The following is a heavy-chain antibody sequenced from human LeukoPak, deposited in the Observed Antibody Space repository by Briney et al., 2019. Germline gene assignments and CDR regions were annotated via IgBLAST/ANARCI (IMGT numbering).Heavy chain of an antibody. CDR3: ARHRSIHYGSGSLPNY. J-gene: IGHJ4*02. V-gene: IGHV4-59*08. Sequence: LETLSLTCTVSGGSISSYYWSWIRQPPGKGLEWIGYIYYSGSTYYNPSLKSRVTISVDTSKNQFSLKLSSVTAADTAVYYCARHRSIHYGSGSLPNYWGQGTLVTVSS. CDR2: IYYSGST. CDR1: GGSISSYY. D-gene: IGHD3-10*01.